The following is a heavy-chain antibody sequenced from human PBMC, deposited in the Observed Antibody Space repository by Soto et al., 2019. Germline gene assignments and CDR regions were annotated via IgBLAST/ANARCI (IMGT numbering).Heavy chain of an antibody. D-gene: IGHD2-21*02. V-gene: IGHV3-23*01. CDR3: AKYSEAMVTNEYYFDN. J-gene: IGHJ4*02. Sequence: EVQLLESGGGLVQPGGSLRLSCAASGFTFSSYAMSWVRHAPGNGLEWVSAIGGSGGSTYYADSVKGRFTISRDNSKNTLNLQMNSLRAEDTAVYYCAKYSEAMVTNEYYFDNWCQGTMVTGSS. CDR2: IGGSGGST. CDR1: GFTFSSYA.